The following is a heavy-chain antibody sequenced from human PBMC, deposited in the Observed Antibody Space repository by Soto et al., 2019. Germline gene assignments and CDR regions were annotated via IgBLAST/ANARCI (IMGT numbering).Heavy chain of an antibody. CDR3: ARDSTQRGNLGELSLPRFPHY. CDR1: GYTFTSYG. J-gene: IGHJ4*02. V-gene: IGHV1-18*01. CDR2: ISAYNGNT. Sequence: QVQLVQSGAEVKKPGASVKVSCKASGYTFTSYGISWVRQAPGQGLEWMGWISAYNGNTNYAQKLQGRVTMTTDTSTSTAYMELRSLRSDDTAVYYCARDSTQRGNLGELSLPRFPHYWGQGTLVTVSS. D-gene: IGHD3-16*02.